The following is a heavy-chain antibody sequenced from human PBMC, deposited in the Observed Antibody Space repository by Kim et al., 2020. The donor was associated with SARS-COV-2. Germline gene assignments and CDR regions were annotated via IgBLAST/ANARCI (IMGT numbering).Heavy chain of an antibody. J-gene: IGHJ4*02. V-gene: IGHV5-51*01. D-gene: IGHD2-2*01. CDR3: ARLAPPYCSSTSCFVDY. CDR1: GYSFTSYW. Sequence: GESLKISCKGSGYSFTSYWIGWVRQMPGKGLEWMGIIYPGDSDTRYSPSFQGQVTISADKSISTAYLQWSSLKASDTAMYYCARLAPPYCSSTSCFVDYWGQGTLVTVSS. CDR2: IYPGDSDT.